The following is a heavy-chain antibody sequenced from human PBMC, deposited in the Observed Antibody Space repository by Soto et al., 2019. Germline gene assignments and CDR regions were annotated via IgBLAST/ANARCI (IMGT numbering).Heavy chain of an antibody. CDR2: ISSNGGST. V-gene: IGHV3-64D*08. D-gene: IGHD3-22*01. CDR1: GFTFSSYA. J-gene: IGHJ4*02. CDR3: VKGDGVYYDSSGYYYPYFDY. Sequence: GGSLRLSCSASGFTFSSYAMHWVRQAPGKGLEYVSAISSNGGSTYYADSVKGRFTISRDNSKNTLYLQMSSLRAEDTAVYYCVKGDGVYYDSSGYYYPYFDYWGQGTLVTVSS.